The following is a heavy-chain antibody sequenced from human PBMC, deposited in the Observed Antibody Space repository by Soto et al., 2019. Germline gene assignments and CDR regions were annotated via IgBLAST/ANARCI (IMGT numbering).Heavy chain of an antibody. Sequence: SVKVSCKASGYTFTSYGISWVRQAPGQGLEWMGGIIPIFGTANYAQKFQGRVTITADESTSTAYMELSSLRSEDTAVYYCAMCVRYYYYCGMDVWGQGTTVTVYS. V-gene: IGHV1-69*13. J-gene: IGHJ6*02. CDR3: AMCVRYYYYCGMDV. CDR2: IIPIFGTA. D-gene: IGHD3-10*01. CDR1: GYTFTSYG.